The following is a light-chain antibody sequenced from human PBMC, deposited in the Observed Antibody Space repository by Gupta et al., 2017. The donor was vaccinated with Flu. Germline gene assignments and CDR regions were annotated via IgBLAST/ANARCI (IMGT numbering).Light chain of an antibody. CDR1: PSRVYAVPHSY. J-gene: IGKJ4*01. CDR3: AQSLPTPFT. V-gene: IGKV2-28*01. Sequence: VTPGAPASLSANPNPSRVYAVPHSYLPWYLQKPGQPPQLLFSLGSSRASGIPDRFSGSESGTDFTLTISRVEAVDAGIYYCAQSLPTPFTFGRGTKVDIK. CDR2: LGS.